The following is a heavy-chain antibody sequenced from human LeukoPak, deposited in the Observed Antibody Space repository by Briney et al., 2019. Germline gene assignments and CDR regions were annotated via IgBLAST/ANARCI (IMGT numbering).Heavy chain of an antibody. D-gene: IGHD6-19*01. CDR3: AKESGADWAVAGTGYFDY. Sequence: GGSLRLSCAASGFIFSSYGMHWVRQAPGKGLEGVAFIRYDGSNKYYADSVKGRFTISRDNSKNTLYLQMISLRAEDTAVYYCAKESGADWAVAGTGYFDYWGQGTLVTVSS. CDR2: IRYDGSNK. V-gene: IGHV3-30*02. CDR1: GFIFSSYG. J-gene: IGHJ4*02.